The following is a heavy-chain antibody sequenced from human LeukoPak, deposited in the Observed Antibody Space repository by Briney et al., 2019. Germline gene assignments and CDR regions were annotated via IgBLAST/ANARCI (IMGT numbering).Heavy chain of an antibody. CDR3: AADLSNPRMGASYLDS. D-gene: IGHD3-16*01. Sequence: SVKVSCKASGFTSTNFAVQWVRQARGQRLEWIGWIIVGSGATKCAQDFQERVPITRDLSTSTLYMELRSLTSEDTAVYYCAADLSNPRMGASYLDSWGQGTLVTVSS. CDR2: IIVGSGAT. V-gene: IGHV1-58*01. CDR1: GFTSTNFA. J-gene: IGHJ4*02.